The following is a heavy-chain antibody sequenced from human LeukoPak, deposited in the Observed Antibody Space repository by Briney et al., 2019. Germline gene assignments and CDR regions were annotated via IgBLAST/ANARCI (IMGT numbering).Heavy chain of an antibody. CDR2: ISGSGSTI. V-gene: IGHV3-48*03. CDR1: GFTFSSYE. Sequence: GGSLRLSCAASGFTFSSYEMNWVRQAPGKGLEWVSYISGSGSTIFYADSVKGRFTISRDNAKNTLYLQMNSLRAEDTAVYYCAKDPMVYYYGSGGSVFDYWGQGTLVTVSS. CDR3: AKDPMVYYYGSGGSVFDY. J-gene: IGHJ4*02. D-gene: IGHD3-10*01.